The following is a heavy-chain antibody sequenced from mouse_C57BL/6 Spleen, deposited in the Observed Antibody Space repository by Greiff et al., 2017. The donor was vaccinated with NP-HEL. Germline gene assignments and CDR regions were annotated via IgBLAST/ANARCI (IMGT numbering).Heavy chain of an antibody. Sequence: VQLVESGAELVKPGASVKLSCKASGYTFTEYTIHWVKQRSGQGLEWIGWFYPGSGSIKYNEKFKDKATLTADKSSSTVYMELSRLTSEDSAVYFCARHEGVYYGSRSYWYFDVWGTGTTVTVSS. V-gene: IGHV1-62-2*01. J-gene: IGHJ1*03. CDR1: GYTFTEYT. CDR3: ARHEGVYYGSRSYWYFDV. CDR2: FYPGSGSI. D-gene: IGHD1-1*01.